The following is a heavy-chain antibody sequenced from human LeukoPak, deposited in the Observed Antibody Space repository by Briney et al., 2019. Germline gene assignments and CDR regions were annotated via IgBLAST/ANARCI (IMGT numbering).Heavy chain of an antibody. CDR2: INHSGST. V-gene: IGHV4-34*01. CDR1: GGSFSGYY. Sequence: SETLSLTCAVYGGSFSGYYWSWIRQPPGKGLEWIGEINHSGSTNYNPSLKSRVTISVDKSKNQFSLKLSSVTAADTAVYYCASFSGSYFGAFDIWGQGTMVTVSS. J-gene: IGHJ3*02. D-gene: IGHD1-26*01. CDR3: ASFSGSYFGAFDI.